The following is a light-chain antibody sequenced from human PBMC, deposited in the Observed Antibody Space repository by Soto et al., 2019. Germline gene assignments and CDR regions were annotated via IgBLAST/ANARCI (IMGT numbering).Light chain of an antibody. Sequence: EIVMTQSPATLSESPGERVTLSCRASQSVSSSLAWYQQKPGQTPRLLIYHTSTRASGIPVRFSGSGSGTEFTLTISSLQSEDFAVYYCQQYNNWPTLTFGGGTKVEIK. CDR3: QQYNNWPTLT. J-gene: IGKJ4*01. CDR1: QSVSSS. CDR2: HTS. V-gene: IGKV3D-15*01.